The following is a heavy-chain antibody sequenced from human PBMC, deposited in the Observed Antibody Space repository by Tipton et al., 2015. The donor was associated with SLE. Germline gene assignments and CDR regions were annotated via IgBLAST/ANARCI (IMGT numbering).Heavy chain of an antibody. CDR3: ANVSVRADALDI. V-gene: IGHV3-21*01. CDR1: GFTFSSYS. J-gene: IGHJ3*02. Sequence: SLRLSCAASGFTFSSYSMNWVRQAPGKGLEWVSSISSSSSYIYYADSVKGRFTISRDNAKNSLYLQMNSLRAEDTAVYYCANVSVRADALDIWGQGPMVPFSS. CDR2: ISSSSSYI. D-gene: IGHD5/OR15-5a*01.